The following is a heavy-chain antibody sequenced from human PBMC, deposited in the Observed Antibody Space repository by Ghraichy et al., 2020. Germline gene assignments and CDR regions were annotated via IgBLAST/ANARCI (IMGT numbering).Heavy chain of an antibody. Sequence: LSLTCAASGFTFSSYAMSWVRQAPGKGLEWVSAISGSGGSTYYADSVKGRFTISRDNSKNTLYLQMNSLRAEDTAVYYCAKGDTATYGDLDYWGQGTLVTVSS. CDR3: AKGDTATYGDLDY. V-gene: IGHV3-23*01. J-gene: IGHJ4*02. CDR2: ISGSGGST. D-gene: IGHD4-17*01. CDR1: GFTFSSYA.